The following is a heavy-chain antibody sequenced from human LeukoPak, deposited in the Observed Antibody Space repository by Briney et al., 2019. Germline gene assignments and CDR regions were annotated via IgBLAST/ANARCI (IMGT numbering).Heavy chain of an antibody. CDR3: AKSALWFGEEGYFDY. J-gene: IGHJ4*02. D-gene: IGHD3-10*01. CDR1: GFTFSSYA. CDR2: ISGSGGST. Sequence: PGGPLRLSCAASGFTFSSYAMSWVRQAPGKGLEWVSAISGSGGSTYYADSVKGRFTISRDNSKNTLYLQMNSLRAEDTAVYYCAKSALWFGEEGYFDYWGQGTLVTVSS. V-gene: IGHV3-23*01.